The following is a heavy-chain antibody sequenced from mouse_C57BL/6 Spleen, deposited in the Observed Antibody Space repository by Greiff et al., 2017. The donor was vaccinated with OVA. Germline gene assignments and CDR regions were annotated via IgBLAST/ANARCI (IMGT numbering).Heavy chain of an antibody. V-gene: IGHV2-9-1*01. Sequence: VKLVESGPGLVAPSQSLSITCTVSGFSLTSYAISWVRQPPGKGLEWLGVIWTGGGTNYNSALKSRLSISKDNSKSQVFLKMNSLQTDDTARYYCARSPTVVARYYYAMDYWGQGTSVTVSS. D-gene: IGHD1-1*01. CDR1: GFSLTSYA. J-gene: IGHJ4*01. CDR2: IWTGGGT. CDR3: ARSPTVVARYYYAMDY.